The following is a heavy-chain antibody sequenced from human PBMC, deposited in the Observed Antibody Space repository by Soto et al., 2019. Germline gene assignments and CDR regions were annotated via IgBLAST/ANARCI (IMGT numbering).Heavy chain of an antibody. D-gene: IGHD5-12*01. Sequence: SETLSLTCAVYGGSFSGYYWSWIRQPPGKGLEWIGEINHSGSTNYNPSLKSRVTISVDTSKNQFSLKLSSVTAADTAVYYCARVSGYSGYDHTFDYWGQGTLVTVSS. CDR3: ARVSGYSGYDHTFDY. CDR1: GGSFSGYY. J-gene: IGHJ4*02. V-gene: IGHV4-34*01. CDR2: INHSGST.